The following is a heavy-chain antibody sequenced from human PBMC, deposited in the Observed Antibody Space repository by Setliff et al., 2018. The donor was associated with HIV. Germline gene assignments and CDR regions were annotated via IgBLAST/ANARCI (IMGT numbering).Heavy chain of an antibody. Sequence: ASVKVSCKTSGYTFTTSGISWVRQAPGQGLEWMGWINVYNGNTNYAQKVQGRVTMTTDTSASTAYMELRSLRSDDTAVYYCARVRTLDTPVDAFDIWGQGTMVTVSS. D-gene: IGHD2-15*01. CDR2: INVYNGNT. V-gene: IGHV1-18*04. CDR3: ARVRTLDTPVDAFDI. J-gene: IGHJ3*02. CDR1: GYTFTTSG.